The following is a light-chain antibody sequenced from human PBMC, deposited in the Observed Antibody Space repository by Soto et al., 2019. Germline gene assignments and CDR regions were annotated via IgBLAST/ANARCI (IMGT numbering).Light chain of an antibody. V-gene: IGKV1-5*03. CDR1: QNIMTW. CDR2: KAS. J-gene: IGKJ1*01. Sequence: DIQMTQSPSTLSASIGDRVKITCRASQNIMTWLAWHQQKPGKAPKLLIFKASDLDVGVPSRFAGSGSGTEFTLTISNLQPDDVATYYCQQYNAYSPWTFGQGTKVEIK. CDR3: QQYNAYSPWT.